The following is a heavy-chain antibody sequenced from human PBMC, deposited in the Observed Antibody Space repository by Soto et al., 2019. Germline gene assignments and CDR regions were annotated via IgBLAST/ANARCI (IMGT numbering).Heavy chain of an antibody. J-gene: IGHJ4*02. CDR1: GGSVTGFY. Sequence: QVQLQESGPGLVKPSETLSVTCTVSGGSVTGFYWSWIRQPPGKGLEWIGYIFHSGSSNYNPSLKSRVTISVDTSKSPISLRLTFLTAADTAVYYCARAPCLGVAQIDYWGQGTLVTVSS. CDR3: ARAPCLGVAQIDY. V-gene: IGHV4-59*02. D-gene: IGHD3-3*01. CDR2: IFHSGSS.